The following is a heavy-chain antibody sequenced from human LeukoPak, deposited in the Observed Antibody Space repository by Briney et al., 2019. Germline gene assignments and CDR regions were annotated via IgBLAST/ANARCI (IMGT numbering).Heavy chain of an antibody. V-gene: IGHV3-23*01. CDR1: GFTFSSYA. CDR2: ISGSGAGT. D-gene: IGHD4-23*01. Sequence: LPGGSLRLSCAASGFTFSSYAMSWVRQAPGKGLEWVSAISGSGAGTYYADSVKGRFTISRDNSKNTLHLQISSLRADDTAVYHCAKGIGNPLGLDYWGQGTLVTVSS. CDR3: AKGIGNPLGLDY. J-gene: IGHJ4*02.